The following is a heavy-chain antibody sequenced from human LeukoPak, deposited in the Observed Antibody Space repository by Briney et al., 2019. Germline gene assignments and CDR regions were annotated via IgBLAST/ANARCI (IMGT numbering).Heavy chain of an antibody. J-gene: IGHJ6*03. V-gene: IGHV3-48*03. CDR1: GFTFSSYE. Sequence: PGGSLRLSCAASGFTFSSYEMNWVRQAPGKGLEWVSYISSSGSTIYYADSVKGRFTISRDNAKNSLYLQMNSLRAEDTAVYYCARDGRYYDSWSGHKDRREKKYYMDVWGKGTTVTVSS. D-gene: IGHD3-3*01. CDR3: ARDGRYYDSWSGHKDRREKKYYMDV. CDR2: ISSSGSTI.